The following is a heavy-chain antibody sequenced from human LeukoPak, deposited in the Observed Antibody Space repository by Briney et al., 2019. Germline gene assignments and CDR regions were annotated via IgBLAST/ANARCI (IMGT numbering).Heavy chain of an antibody. CDR2: KSKTEGGTT. V-gene: IGHV3-15*01. CDR3: TTTYIVASSRKFGDY. D-gene: IGHD5-12*01. CDR1: GFTFSSYA. Sequence: GGSLRLSCAVSGFTFSSYAMNWVRQAPGKGLEWVGRKSKTEGGTTDYAAPVKGRFTISRDDSQNTVDLQISSLTAEDTAMYFCTTTYIVASSRKFGDYWGQGTLVVVSS. J-gene: IGHJ4*02.